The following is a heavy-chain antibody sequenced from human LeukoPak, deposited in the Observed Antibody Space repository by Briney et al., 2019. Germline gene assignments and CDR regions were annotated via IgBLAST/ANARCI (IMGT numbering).Heavy chain of an antibody. D-gene: IGHD5-18*01. CDR3: ARDSPRGYRGGWFDP. CDR1: GGSISSSSYY. V-gene: IGHV4-39*07. Sequence: PSETLSLTCTVSGGSISSSSYYWGWIRQPPGKGLEWIGSIYYSGSTYYNPSLKSRVTISVDTSKNQFSLKLSSVTAADTAVYYCARDSPRGYRGGWFDPWGQGTLVTVSS. J-gene: IGHJ5*02. CDR2: IYYSGST.